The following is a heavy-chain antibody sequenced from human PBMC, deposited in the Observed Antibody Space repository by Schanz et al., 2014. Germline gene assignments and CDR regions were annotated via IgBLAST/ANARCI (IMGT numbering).Heavy chain of an antibody. Sequence: QVRLVESGGGVVQPGRSLRLSCAASGFTLSSYGMHWVRQAPGKGLEWVAFINSDGTKRFYADSVKSRFTISRDNSRNTLYLQMNSLRAEDTAVYHCVSSGSYSSYASWGQGTLVTVSS. J-gene: IGHJ4*02. D-gene: IGHD3-10*01. CDR1: GFTLSSYG. CDR2: INSDGTKR. V-gene: IGHV3-33*08. CDR3: VSSGSYSSYAS.